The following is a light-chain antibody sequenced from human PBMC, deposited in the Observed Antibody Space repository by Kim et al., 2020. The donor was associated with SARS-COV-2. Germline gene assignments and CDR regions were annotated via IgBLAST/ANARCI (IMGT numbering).Light chain of an antibody. Sequence: SPGQSVTISCTGTSSDVGSYNYVSWYQQHPGKAPKLIIYDVTKRPSGVPDRFSGSESGNTASLTISGLQAEDEADYYCCSYAGSVVFGGGTQLTVL. CDR2: DVT. CDR3: CSYAGSVV. CDR1: SSDVGSYNY. V-gene: IGLV2-11*01. J-gene: IGLJ2*01.